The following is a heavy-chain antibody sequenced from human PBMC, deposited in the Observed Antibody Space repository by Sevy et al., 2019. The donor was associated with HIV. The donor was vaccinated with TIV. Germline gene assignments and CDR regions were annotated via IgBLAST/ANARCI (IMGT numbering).Heavy chain of an antibody. CDR1: GYTFAGYY. CDR2: INPNSGGT. V-gene: IGHV1-2*06. D-gene: IGHD1-26*01. CDR3: ARSRDGSISGSPNY. J-gene: IGHJ4*02. Sequence: ASVKVSCKASGYTFAGYYMHWVRQAPGQRLEWMGRINPNSGGTNCAQKFQGRVTMTRDTSISTAYMELSRLRSDDTAVYYCARSRDGSISGSPNYWGQGTLVTVSS.